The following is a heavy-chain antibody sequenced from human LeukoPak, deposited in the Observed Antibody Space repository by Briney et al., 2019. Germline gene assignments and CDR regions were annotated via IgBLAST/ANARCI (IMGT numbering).Heavy chain of an antibody. CDR2: IYYSGST. V-gene: IGHV4-59*08. J-gene: IGHJ4*02. D-gene: IGHD3-9*01. Sequence: SETLSLTCTVSGGSISSYYWSWIRQPPGKGLEWIGYIYYSGSTNYNPPLKSRVTISVDTSKNQFSLKLSSVTAADTAVYYCARHFVYYDILTGRVPYYFDYWGQGTLVTVSS. CDR3: ARHFVYYDILTGRVPYYFDY. CDR1: GGSISSYY.